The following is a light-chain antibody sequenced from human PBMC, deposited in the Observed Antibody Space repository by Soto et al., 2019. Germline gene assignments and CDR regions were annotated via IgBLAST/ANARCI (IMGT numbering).Light chain of an antibody. CDR3: GSYGGSNNLV. CDR2: EVN. J-gene: IGLJ2*01. V-gene: IGLV2-8*01. Sequence: QAVLTQPPSASGSPGQSVTISCTGTSSDVGSYNYVSWYQQYPGKAPKLMIYEVNKRPSGVPDRFSGSKSDNTASLTVSGLQAEDEADYYCGSYGGSNNLVFGGGTKVTVL. CDR1: SSDVGSYNY.